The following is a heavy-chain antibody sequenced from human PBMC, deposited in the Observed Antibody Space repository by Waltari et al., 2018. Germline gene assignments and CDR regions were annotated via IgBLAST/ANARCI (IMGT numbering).Heavy chain of an antibody. CDR2: IYSGGST. Sequence: EVQLLESGGGLVQPGGSLRLSCAASGFTFSSYAMSWVRQAPGKGLEWVSVIYSGGSTYEADSVKGRFTISRDNSKNTLYLQMNSLRAEDTAVYYCAKRGDTAMVTSLDYWGQGTMVTVSS. CDR1: GFTFSSYA. D-gene: IGHD5-18*01. J-gene: IGHJ3*01. V-gene: IGHV3-23*03. CDR3: AKRGDTAMVTSLDY.